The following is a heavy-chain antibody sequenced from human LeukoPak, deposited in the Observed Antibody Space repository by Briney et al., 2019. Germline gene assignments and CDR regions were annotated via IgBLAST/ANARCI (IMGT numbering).Heavy chain of an antibody. Sequence: PGGSLRLSCAASGFTFSSYGMHWVRQAPGKGLEWVAVIWYDGSNKYYADSVKGRFTISRDNSKNTLYLQMDSLRAEDTAVYYCARGYSGYDVYFDYWSQGTLVTVSS. CDR2: IWYDGSNK. CDR1: GFTFSSYG. CDR3: ARGYSGYDVYFDY. J-gene: IGHJ4*02. V-gene: IGHV3-33*01. D-gene: IGHD5-12*01.